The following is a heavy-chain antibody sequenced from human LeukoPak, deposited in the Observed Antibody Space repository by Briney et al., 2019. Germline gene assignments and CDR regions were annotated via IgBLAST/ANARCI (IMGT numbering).Heavy chain of an antibody. CDR1: GFPVSRNY. D-gene: IGHD3-22*01. V-gene: IGHV3-53*01. Sequence: GGSLRLSCAASGFPVSRNYMSWVRPAPGKGLGWVSVLYSGGSTNYADSVKGRFTISRDNSKNTLYLQMNSLRAEDTAVYYCARVRDYYDSRGYYFEYFDHWGQGTLVTVSS. CDR3: ARVRDYYDSRGYYFEYFDH. J-gene: IGHJ1*01. CDR2: LYSGGST.